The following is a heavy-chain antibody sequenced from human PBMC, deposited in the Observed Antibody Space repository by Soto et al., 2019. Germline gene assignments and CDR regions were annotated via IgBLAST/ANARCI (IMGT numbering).Heavy chain of an antibody. J-gene: IGHJ3*02. V-gene: IGHV3-9*01. CDR1: GFTFDDYA. CDR2: ISWNSGSI. CDR3: SKDNGYCISNSCRHDAFDI. D-gene: IGHD2-2*01. Sequence: PGGSLRLSCAASGFTFDDYAMHWVRQAPGKGLEWVSGISWNSGSIGYADSVKGRFTISRDNAKNSLYLQMNSLRAEDTALYYCSKDNGYCISNSCRHDAFDIWGQGTMVTV.